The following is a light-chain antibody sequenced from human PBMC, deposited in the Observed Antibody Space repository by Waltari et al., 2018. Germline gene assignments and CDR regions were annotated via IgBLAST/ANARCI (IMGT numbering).Light chain of an antibody. Sequence: SYVLTQPPSVSVAPGQTARISCVGNNIGSKSVNWYQQKAGQAPVLVVYDDSARPSGIPERFSGSNSGNTATLTISRVEVGDEADYSCQLWDSSPVFGGGTKLTVL. CDR3: QLWDSSPV. V-gene: IGLV3-21*02. CDR2: DDS. J-gene: IGLJ2*01. CDR1: NIGSKS.